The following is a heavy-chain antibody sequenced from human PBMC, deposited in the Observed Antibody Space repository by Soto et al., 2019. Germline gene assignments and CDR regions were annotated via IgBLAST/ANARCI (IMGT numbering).Heavy chain of an antibody. CDR1: GFTFSSYG. D-gene: IGHD5-18*01. J-gene: IGHJ4*02. Sequence: QVRLVESGGGVVQPGRSLRLSCAASGFTFSSYGMHWVRQAPGKGLEWVAVISYDGSNKYYADSVKGRFTISRDNSKNTLYLQMNSLRAEDTAVYYCAKGTPRGYSDVGDYWGQGTLVTVSS. V-gene: IGHV3-30*18. CDR3: AKGTPRGYSDVGDY. CDR2: ISYDGSNK.